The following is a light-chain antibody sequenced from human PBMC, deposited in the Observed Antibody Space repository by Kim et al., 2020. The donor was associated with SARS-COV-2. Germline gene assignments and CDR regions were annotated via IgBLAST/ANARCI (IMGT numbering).Light chain of an antibody. CDR3: QVWDSSSDHVI. CDR1: NIGIKS. CDR2: YDS. J-gene: IGLJ2*01. V-gene: IGLV3-21*04. Sequence: RGPTARITSEGNNIGIKSVHWYQQKQGQAPVLVMYYDSDRPSGIPERFSGSNSGNTATLTISRVEAGDEADYYCQVWDSSSDHVIFGGGTQLTVL.